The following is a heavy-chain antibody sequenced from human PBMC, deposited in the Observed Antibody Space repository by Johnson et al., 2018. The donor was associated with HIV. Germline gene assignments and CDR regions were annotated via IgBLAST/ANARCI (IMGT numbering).Heavy chain of an antibody. CDR1: QFTFSSYY. V-gene: IGHV3-25*03. CDR3: ASRYYYDSSGSHDAFDI. Sequence: VQLVESGGGLAKPAWSPRLSYAASQFTFSSYYMNCVRQAPGNALELVGQVNPNGGITYRIDSVKGRFTISRDNAKNSLYLQMNSLRAEEPAVYYCASRYYYDSSGSHDAFDIWGQGTMVTVSS. J-gene: IGHJ3*02. D-gene: IGHD3-22*01. CDR2: VNPNGGIT.